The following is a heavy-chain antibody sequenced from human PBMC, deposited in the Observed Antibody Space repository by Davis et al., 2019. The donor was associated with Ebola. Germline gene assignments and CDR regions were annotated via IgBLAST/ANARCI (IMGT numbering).Heavy chain of an antibody. CDR3: AKDPRIAVAAHPGWFDP. CDR2: ISGSGGST. CDR1: GFTFSSYA. D-gene: IGHD6-19*01. V-gene: IGHV3-23*01. Sequence: PGGSLRLSCEASGFTFSSYAMSWVRQAPGKGLEWVSAISGSGGSTYYADSVKGRFTISRDNSKNTLYLQMNSLRAEDTAVYYCAKDPRIAVAAHPGWFDPWGQGTLVTVSS. J-gene: IGHJ5*02.